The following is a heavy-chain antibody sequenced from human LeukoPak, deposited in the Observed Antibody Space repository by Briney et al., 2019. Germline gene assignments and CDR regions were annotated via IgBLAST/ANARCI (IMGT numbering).Heavy chain of an antibody. CDR1: GFTFSSYW. CDR2: IKQDGSEK. CDR3: ARDMITSPSDY. V-gene: IGHV3-7*01. D-gene: IGHD3-16*01. J-gene: IGHJ4*02. Sequence: GGSLRLSWAASGFTFSSYWMSWVRQAPGKGREGVANIKQDGSEKYYVDSVKGGFTISRDNAKNSLYLQMNSLRAEDTAVYYCARDMITSPSDYWGQGTLVTVSS.